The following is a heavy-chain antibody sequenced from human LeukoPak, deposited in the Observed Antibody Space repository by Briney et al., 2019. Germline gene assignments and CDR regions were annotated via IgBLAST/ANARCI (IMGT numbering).Heavy chain of an antibody. CDR1: GFTFSDYW. Sequence: PGGSLRLSCAASGFTFSDYWMSWVRQAPGKGLEWVANIKHDGSEKYYVDSVKGRFTISRDNAKNSLYLQMNSLRAEDTAVYFCARSTVPWWYHRGMDVWGRGTTVTVSS. CDR3: ARSTVPWWYHRGMDV. D-gene: IGHD2-15*01. CDR2: IKHDGSEK. V-gene: IGHV3-7*05. J-gene: IGHJ6*02.